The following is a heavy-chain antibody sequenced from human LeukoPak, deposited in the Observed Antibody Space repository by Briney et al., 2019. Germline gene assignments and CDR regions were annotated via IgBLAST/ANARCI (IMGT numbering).Heavy chain of an antibody. CDR3: TARGVDYYGSGSYSDY. CDR1: GYSFTSYW. J-gene: IGHJ4*02. CDR2: IYPGDSDT. Sequence: GESLKISCKGSGYSFTSYWIGWVRQMPGKGLEWMGIIYPGDSDTRYSPSFQGQVTISADKSISTAYLQWRSLKASDTAMYYCTARGVDYYGSGSYSDYWGQGTLVTVSS. V-gene: IGHV5-51*01. D-gene: IGHD3-10*01.